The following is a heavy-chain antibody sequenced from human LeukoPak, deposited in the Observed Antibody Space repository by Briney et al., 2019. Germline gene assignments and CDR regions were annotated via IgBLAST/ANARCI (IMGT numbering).Heavy chain of an antibody. V-gene: IGHV4-61*08. Sequence: SETLSLTCTVSGDPISGYSDYKWTWIRQPPGKGLEWIGYVYYHGNTNYNPSLRSRVIISVDTSKNQFSLRLSSVTAADTAVYYCARGRGDFGSGYYPNWFDPWGQGTLVTISS. J-gene: IGHJ5*02. D-gene: IGHD3-3*01. CDR2: VYYHGNT. CDR3: ARGRGDFGSGYYPNWFDP. CDR1: GDPISGYSDY.